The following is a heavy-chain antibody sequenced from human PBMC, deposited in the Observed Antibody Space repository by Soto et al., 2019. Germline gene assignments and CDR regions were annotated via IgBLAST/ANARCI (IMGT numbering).Heavy chain of an antibody. CDR1: GFTFSSYS. V-gene: IGHV3-21*01. D-gene: IGHD3-10*01. CDR2: ISSSSSYI. CDR3: ARDRGVSQTRSGSFYHYYGMDV. Sequence: LSLTCAASGFTFSSYSMNWVRPAPGKGLEWVSSISSSSSYIYFADSVKGRFTISAENAKNSLYLQMNSLRADDTTIYYCARDRGVSQTRSGSFYHYYGMDVWGQGTTVTVSS. J-gene: IGHJ6*02.